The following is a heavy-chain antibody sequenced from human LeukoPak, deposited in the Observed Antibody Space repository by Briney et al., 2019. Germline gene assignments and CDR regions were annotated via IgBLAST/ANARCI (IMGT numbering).Heavy chain of an antibody. V-gene: IGHV3-30-3*01. CDR3: ARDYRRTTSYYFDY. CDR2: ISYDGSNK. CDR1: GFTFSSYA. J-gene: IGHJ4*02. D-gene: IGHD1-1*01. Sequence: GGSLRLSCAASGFTFSSYAMHWVRQAPGKGLEWVAVISYDGSNKYYADSVKGRFTISRDNSKNTLYLQMNNLRAEDTAVYYCARDYRRTTSYYFDYWGQGTLVTVSS.